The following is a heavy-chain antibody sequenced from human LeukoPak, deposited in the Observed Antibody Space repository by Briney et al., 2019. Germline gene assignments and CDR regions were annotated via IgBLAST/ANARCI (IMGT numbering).Heavy chain of an antibody. J-gene: IGHJ4*02. CDR1: GGTFSSYA. Sequence: SVKVSCKTSGGTFSSYAISWVRQAPGHGLEWMGGIIPIFGTANYAQKFQGRVTITADKSTSTAYMELSSLRSEDTAVYYCARGRYFDFYAAFDYWGQGTLVTVSS. D-gene: IGHD3-9*01. CDR2: IIPIFGTA. CDR3: ARGRYFDFYAAFDY. V-gene: IGHV1-69*06.